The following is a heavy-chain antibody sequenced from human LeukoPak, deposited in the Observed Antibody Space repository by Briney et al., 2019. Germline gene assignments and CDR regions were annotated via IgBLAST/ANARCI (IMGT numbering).Heavy chain of an antibody. Sequence: SETLSLTCTVSGGSISSGDYYWSWIRQPPGKGLEWIGYIYYSGSTNYNPSLKSRVIISVGTSKNQFSLKLSSVTAADTAVYYCAREVDYYDSSGYYSYAFDIWGQGTMVTVSS. J-gene: IGHJ3*02. V-gene: IGHV4-61*08. CDR1: GGSISSGDYY. CDR3: AREVDYYDSSGYYSYAFDI. CDR2: IYYSGST. D-gene: IGHD3-22*01.